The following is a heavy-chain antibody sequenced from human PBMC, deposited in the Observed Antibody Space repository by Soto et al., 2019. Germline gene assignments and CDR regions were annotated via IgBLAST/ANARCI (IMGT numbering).Heavy chain of an antibody. Sequence: PGESLRISCKGSGYRFTSYWISGVRQMPGKGLEWMGIIYPGDSDTRYSPSFQGQVTISADKSISTAYLQWSSLKASDTAMYYCARPLKGGIYRKYYFYYRVEVWGQASTVTDPS. CDR2: IYPGDSDT. CDR3: ARPLKGGIYRKYYFYYRVEV. D-gene: IGHD1-26*01. V-gene: IGHV5-51*01. J-gene: IGHJ6*02. CDR1: GYRFTSYW.